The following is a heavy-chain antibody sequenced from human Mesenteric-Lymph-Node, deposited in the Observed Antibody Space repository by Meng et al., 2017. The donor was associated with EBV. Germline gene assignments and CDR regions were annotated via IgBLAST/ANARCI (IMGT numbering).Heavy chain of an antibody. D-gene: IGHD5-18*01. J-gene: IGHJ4*02. CDR3: ARGSDTYGEFDY. Sequence: GRVVESGGGVVQPGRSLRLSCAASGFTFSSYDMHWVRQAPGKGLEWVAVISYDGNKKYYADSVRGRFTISRDNSKNTLYLQMNSLRGEDTAVYYCARGSDTYGEFDYWGQGTLVTVSS. V-gene: IGHV3-30-3*01. CDR2: ISYDGNKK. CDR1: GFTFSSYD.